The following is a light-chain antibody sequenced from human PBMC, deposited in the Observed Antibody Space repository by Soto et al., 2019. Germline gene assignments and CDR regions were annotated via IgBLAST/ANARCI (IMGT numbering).Light chain of an antibody. J-gene: IGKJ5*01. CDR1: HSVGSL. Sequence: EGVMTQSPATLSVSPGERATVSCRASHSVGSLLAWYQQKPGQAPRLLIYAASTRATGIPARFTGSGSGTEFTLTISSLQSEDFAVYYCQQYNNWPITFGPGTR. CDR3: QQYNNWPIT. CDR2: AAS. V-gene: IGKV3-15*01.